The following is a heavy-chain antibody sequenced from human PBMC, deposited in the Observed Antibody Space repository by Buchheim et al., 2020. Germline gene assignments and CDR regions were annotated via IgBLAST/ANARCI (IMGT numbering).Heavy chain of an antibody. D-gene: IGHD6-19*01. V-gene: IGHV3-30*18. CDR1: GFTFSSYW. J-gene: IGHJ4*02. Sequence: VQLVESGGGLVQPGGSLRLSCVASGFTFSSYWMSWVRQAPGKGLEWVAVISNDGSDKYYADSVKGRFTISRDNSKNTLSLQMNSLRAEDTAVYYCAKSHSSDWYSFDYWGQGTL. CDR2: ISNDGSDK. CDR3: AKSHSSDWYSFDY.